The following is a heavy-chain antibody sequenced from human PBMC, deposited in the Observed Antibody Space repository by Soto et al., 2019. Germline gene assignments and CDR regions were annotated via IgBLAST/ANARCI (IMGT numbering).Heavy chain of an antibody. Sequence: EVQLLESGGGLVQPGGSLRLSCAASGFTFSSYAMSWVRQAPGRGREWVSAISGSGGTTYYGDSVRGRFTVSRDNSRDTLYLQLSSLRADDTALYYCARNCGGDCYTNFDYWGQGTLVTVSS. CDR3: ARNCGGDCYTNFDY. CDR2: ISGSGGTT. CDR1: GFTFSSYA. V-gene: IGHV3-23*01. J-gene: IGHJ4*02. D-gene: IGHD2-21*02.